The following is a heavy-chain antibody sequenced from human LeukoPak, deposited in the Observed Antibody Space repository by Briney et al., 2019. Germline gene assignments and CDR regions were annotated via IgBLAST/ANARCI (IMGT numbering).Heavy chain of an antibody. CDR3: AQSMYTSGSIDAFDL. D-gene: IGHD5-18*01. J-gene: IGHJ3*01. CDR2: ISYDGVYK. V-gene: IGHV3-30*04. CDR1: GFVFSTYA. Sequence: TGGSLRLSCAASGFVFSTYAMHWVRQAPGKGLEWVAVISYDGVYKYYADSVRGRFTTSRDNSKSTLYLQMDSLRPEDTAVYYCAQSMYTSGSIDAFDLWGQGTMVTVSS.